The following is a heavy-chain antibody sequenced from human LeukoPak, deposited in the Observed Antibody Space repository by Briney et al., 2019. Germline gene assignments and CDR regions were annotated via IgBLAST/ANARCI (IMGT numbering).Heavy chain of an antibody. Sequence: GGSLRLSCAASGFTFNSYAMSWVRQAPGKGLEWVSGISGSGGSTYYTGSVKGRFTISRDNSKNTLYLQMNSLRAEDTAVYYCAIVTTDRPFDYWGQGTLVTVSS. V-gene: IGHV3-23*01. CDR2: ISGSGGST. CDR1: GFTFNSYA. D-gene: IGHD4-17*01. CDR3: AIVTTDRPFDY. J-gene: IGHJ4*02.